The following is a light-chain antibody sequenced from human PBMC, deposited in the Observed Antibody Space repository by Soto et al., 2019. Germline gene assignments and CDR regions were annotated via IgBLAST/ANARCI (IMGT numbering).Light chain of an antibody. V-gene: IGLV2-14*01. CDR2: EVS. CDR1: SSDIGGYNY. J-gene: IGLJ1*01. Sequence: QAVVTQPASVSGSPGQSITISCTGTSSDIGGYNYVSWYQQHPGKAPKLMIYEVSNRPSGVSNRFSGSKSGNTASLTISGLQAEDEADYFCSSYASSNTRYVFGTGTKLTVL. CDR3: SSYASSNTRYV.